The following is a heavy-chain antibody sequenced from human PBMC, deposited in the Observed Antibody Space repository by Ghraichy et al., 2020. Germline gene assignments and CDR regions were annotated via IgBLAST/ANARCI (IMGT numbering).Heavy chain of an antibody. V-gene: IGHV3-30*03. CDR1: GVTFSKYG. D-gene: IGHD6-19*01. Sequence: LTCAASGVTFSKYGIHWVRQAPGKGLEWVAIISNDGSVQNYIDSAKGRVTTSRDNSKDTVFLYMSSLTVEDTAIYYCATERTTGIAVGAADSWGQGTLVIVSS. CDR2: ISNDGSVQ. J-gene: IGHJ4*02. CDR3: ATERTTGIAVGAADS.